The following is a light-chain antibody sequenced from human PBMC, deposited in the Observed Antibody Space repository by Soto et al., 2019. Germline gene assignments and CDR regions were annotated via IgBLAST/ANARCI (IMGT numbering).Light chain of an antibody. CDR1: QPISTW. CDR2: GAT. Sequence: DIQITQSPSSVSASVGDRVTISCRASQPISTWLAWYQQKPGKAPKLLIYGATFLESGVPSRFSGSGYETDFSLTISSLQSEDFATYYCQQANSIPLTFGVGTKVEIK. J-gene: IGKJ4*01. V-gene: IGKV1-12*01. CDR3: QQANSIPLT.